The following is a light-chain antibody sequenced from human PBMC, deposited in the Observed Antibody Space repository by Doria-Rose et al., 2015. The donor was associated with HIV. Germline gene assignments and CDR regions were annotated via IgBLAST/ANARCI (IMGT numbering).Light chain of an antibody. CDR3: QSHDTSIVV. Sequence: SCTRSSGSIASNYVQWYQQRPGSSPTTVIFEGNQRPSGVPDRFSGSIDSSSNSASLTISGLKTEDEADYYCQSHDTSIVVFGGGTRLTVL. V-gene: IGLV6-57*01. J-gene: IGLJ2*01. CDR2: EGN. CDR1: SGSIASNY.